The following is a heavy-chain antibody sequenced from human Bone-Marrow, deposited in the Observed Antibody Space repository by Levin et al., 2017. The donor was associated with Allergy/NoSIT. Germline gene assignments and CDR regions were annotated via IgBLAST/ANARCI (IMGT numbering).Heavy chain of an antibody. D-gene: IGHD3-3*01. J-gene: IGHJ5*01. V-gene: IGHV3-30*18. Sequence: GGSLRLSCAASGFTFSSYAMHWVRQAPGKGLEWVAMMSYDGINTYYTDSVQGRFTISRDNSKNTVYLEMTSLRDEDTAMYYCAKDWRAEGWVDWFDSWGQGTLVTVSS. CDR2: MSYDGINT. CDR3: AKDWRAEGWVDWFDS. CDR1: GFTFSSYA.